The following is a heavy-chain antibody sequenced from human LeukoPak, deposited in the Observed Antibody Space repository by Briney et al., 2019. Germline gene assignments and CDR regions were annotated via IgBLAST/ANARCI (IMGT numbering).Heavy chain of an antibody. D-gene: IGHD3-22*01. CDR2: IYNSGST. CDR1: GDSISKSRHF. J-gene: IGHJ5*02. CDR3: AKKTYYYDTSGSPRGWFDP. Sequence: SETLSLTCNVSGDSISKSRHFWAWIRQSPGRGLEWIGYIYNSGSTYYNPSLKSRVTISIDTSKNQFSLKLSSVTAADTAVYYCAKKTYYYDTSGSPRGWFDPWGQGTLVTVSS. V-gene: IGHV4-39*07.